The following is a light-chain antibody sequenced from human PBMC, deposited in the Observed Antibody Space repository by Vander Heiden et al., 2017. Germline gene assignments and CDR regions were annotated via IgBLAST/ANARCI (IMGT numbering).Light chain of an antibody. J-gene: IGLJ2*01. Sequence: QTAVTQEPSLPVSPGRTVTPTCASSTGAVISDYYPHWFQQKPGQAPRALIYSTSKKHSWTPARFSGSLLGGKAALTLSGAQPEDEAEYDCLVYYGGAEWVFGGGTKLTVL. CDR2: STS. CDR3: LVYYGGAEWV. V-gene: IGLV7-43*01. CDR1: TGAVISDYY.